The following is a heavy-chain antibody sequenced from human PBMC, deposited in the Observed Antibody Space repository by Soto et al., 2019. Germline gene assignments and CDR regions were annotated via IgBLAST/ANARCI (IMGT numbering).Heavy chain of an antibody. D-gene: IGHD2-21*02. CDR3: ARGGHVVVVTAALDY. V-gene: IGHV1-46*01. Sequence: GASVKVSCKASGDTFTDYYIHWVRQAPGQGLEWMGTVNPSGGHTTYAQHFLGRVTMTRDTSTSTLYMELTILTSDDTAIYYFARGGHVVVVTAALDYWGQGTLVTVSS. CDR1: GDTFTDYY. J-gene: IGHJ4*02. CDR2: VNPSGGHT.